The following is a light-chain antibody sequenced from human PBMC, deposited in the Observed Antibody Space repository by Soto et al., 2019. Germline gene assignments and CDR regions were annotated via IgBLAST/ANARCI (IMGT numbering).Light chain of an antibody. CDR3: SSYTSTNTPVV. V-gene: IGLV2-14*01. Sequence: QSVLTQPASASGSPGQTITISCTGTSSDVGGYNYASWYQHNPGKAPKLLTYEVSNRPSGVSDRFSGSKSDNMASLTISGLQAEDEADYYCSSYTSTNTPVVFGGGTKVTVL. CDR2: EVS. CDR1: SSDVGGYNY. J-gene: IGLJ2*01.